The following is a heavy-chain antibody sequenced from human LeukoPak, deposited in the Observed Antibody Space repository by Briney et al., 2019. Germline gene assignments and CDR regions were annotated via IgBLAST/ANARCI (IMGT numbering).Heavy chain of an antibody. CDR3: ARLGGYYFDY. J-gene: IGHJ4*02. V-gene: IGHV4-59*12. D-gene: IGHD2-15*01. CDR1: GGSIRSYY. CDR2: IYYSGST. Sequence: WETLSLTCTVSGGSIRSYYWSWIRQAPGKGLEWIGYIYYSGSTNYNPALKSRVTISVDTPKNQLSLKLTSVTAADTTVYYCARLGGYYFDYWGQGTLVAVSS.